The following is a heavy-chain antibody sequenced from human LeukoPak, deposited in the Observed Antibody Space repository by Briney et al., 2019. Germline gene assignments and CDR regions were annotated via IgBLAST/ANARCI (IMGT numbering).Heavy chain of an antibody. CDR3: AAVSGHYTLLDA. Sequence: ASVKVSCKISGYTLNDISMQWVRQPPEKGLGWMGGIDPDDGKRIYAQKFQARVNKTEDTSTNTAYMELSRLRSEDTAVYYCAAVSGHYTLLDAWGQGDLVTVST. J-gene: IGHJ5*02. V-gene: IGHV1-24*01. CDR1: GYTLNDIS. D-gene: IGHD4-11*01. CDR2: IDPDDGKR.